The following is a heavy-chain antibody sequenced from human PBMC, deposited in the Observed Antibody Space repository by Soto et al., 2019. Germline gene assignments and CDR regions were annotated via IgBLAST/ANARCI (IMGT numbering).Heavy chain of an antibody. CDR1: GYSFTSYW. CDR2: IDPSDSYT. Sequence: PGESLKISCKGSGYSFTSYWISWVRQMPGKDLEWMGRIDPSDSYTNYSPSFQGHVTISADKSISTAYLQWSSLKASDTAMYYCAKYYYDSSGNTAFDIWGQGTMVTVSS. D-gene: IGHD3-22*01. V-gene: IGHV5-10-1*01. CDR3: AKYYYDSSGNTAFDI. J-gene: IGHJ3*02.